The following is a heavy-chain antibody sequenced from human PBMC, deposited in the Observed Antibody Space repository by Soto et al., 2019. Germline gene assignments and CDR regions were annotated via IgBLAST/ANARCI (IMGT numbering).Heavy chain of an antibody. Sequence: SVKVSWKAAGYAFSSYGISWVRQTPGQGLEWMGGVIPIFGTANYAQKFQGRVTITADESTSTAYMELSSLRSEDTAVYYCARASVGATPIYYYYGMDVWGQGTTVTVSS. J-gene: IGHJ6*02. V-gene: IGHV1-69*13. D-gene: IGHD1-26*01. CDR2: VIPIFGTA. CDR1: GYAFSSYG. CDR3: ARASVGATPIYYYYGMDV.